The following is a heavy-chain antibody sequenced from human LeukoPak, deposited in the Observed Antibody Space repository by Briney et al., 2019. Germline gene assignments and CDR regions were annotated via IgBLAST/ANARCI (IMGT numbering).Heavy chain of an antibody. D-gene: IGHD3-9*01. Sequence: GGSLRLSCAASGFTFSSYSMNWVRQAPGKGLEWVSYISSSSSTIYYADSVKGRFTISRDNAKNSLYLQMNSLRAEDTAVYYCARYYDILTANGGYYYGMDVWGQGTTVTVSS. J-gene: IGHJ6*02. CDR3: ARYYDILTANGGYYYGMDV. V-gene: IGHV3-48*04. CDR2: ISSSSSTI. CDR1: GFTFSSYS.